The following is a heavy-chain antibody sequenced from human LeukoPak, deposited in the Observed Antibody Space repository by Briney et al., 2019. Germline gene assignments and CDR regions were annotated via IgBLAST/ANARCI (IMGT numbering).Heavy chain of an antibody. Sequence: GGSLRLSCAASGFTFSSYAMSWVRQAPGKGLERVSAISGSGGSTYYADSVKGRFTISRDNSKNTLYLQMNSLRAEDTAVYYCAKDANSGSYYGLFDYWGQGTLVTVSS. CDR1: GFTFSSYA. J-gene: IGHJ4*02. D-gene: IGHD1-26*01. CDR2: ISGSGGST. CDR3: AKDANSGSYYGLFDY. V-gene: IGHV3-23*01.